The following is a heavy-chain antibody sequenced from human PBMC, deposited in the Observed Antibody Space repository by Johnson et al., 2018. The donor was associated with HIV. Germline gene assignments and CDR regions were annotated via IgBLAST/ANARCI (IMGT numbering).Heavy chain of an antibody. D-gene: IGHD5-24*01. CDR2: ISYDGSNK. Sequence: QVQLVESGGGLVQPGGSLRLSCAASGFTFSSYAMHWVRQAPGKGLEWVAVISYDGSNKYYADSVKGRFTISRDNSKNTLYLQMNSLRAEDTAVYYCAWMATIRNYLIDEDAFDIWGQGTMVTVSS. CDR3: AWMATIRNYLIDEDAFDI. CDR1: GFTFSSYA. J-gene: IGHJ3*02. V-gene: IGHV3-30*04.